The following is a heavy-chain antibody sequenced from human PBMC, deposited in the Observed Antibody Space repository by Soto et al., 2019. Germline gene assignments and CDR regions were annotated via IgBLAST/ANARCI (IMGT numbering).Heavy chain of an antibody. J-gene: IGHJ4*01. CDR3: AKDWATVTTGGLEY. CDR1: GFNFNNYA. Sequence: PGGSLRLSCSASGFNFNNYAMNWVRQAPGKGLEWVSAISGRGGDTYYADSVKGRFTISRDYSKNTLYLQMHTLRAEDTAGYYCAKDWATVTTGGLEYWGHGTLVTVSS. V-gene: IGHV3-23*01. CDR2: ISGRGGDT. D-gene: IGHD4-17*01.